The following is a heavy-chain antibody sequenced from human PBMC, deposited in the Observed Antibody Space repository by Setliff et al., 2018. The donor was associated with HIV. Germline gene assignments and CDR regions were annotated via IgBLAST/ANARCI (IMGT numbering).Heavy chain of an antibody. Sequence: ASVKVSCKASGYTFSTYGISWVRQAPGKGLEWMANFDPEGGETFYAQKFQGRLTMTEDTSTDTAYMELSSLRSDDTAMYYCATDPGYSSTWYSESFQHWGQGTVVTVSS. CDR3: ATDPGYSSTWYSESFQH. D-gene: IGHD6-13*01. CDR1: GYTFSTYG. J-gene: IGHJ1*01. CDR2: FDPEGGET. V-gene: IGHV1-24*01.